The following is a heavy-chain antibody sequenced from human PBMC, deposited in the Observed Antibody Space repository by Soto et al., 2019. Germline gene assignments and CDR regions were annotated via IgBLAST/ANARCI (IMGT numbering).Heavy chain of an antibody. CDR3: AHRQVTLLVDTDFDY. D-gene: IGHD5-18*01. CDR1: GFSLSTSGVG. J-gene: IGHJ4*02. V-gene: IGHV2-5*02. Sequence: QITLKESGPTLVKPTQTLTLTCTFSGFSLSTSGVGVGWIRQPPGKALEWLALIYWDDDKRYSPSLKSRLTITKDTSKNKVVLTMTNMDPVDTATYYCAHRQVTLLVDTDFDYWGQGTLVTVSS. CDR2: IYWDDDK.